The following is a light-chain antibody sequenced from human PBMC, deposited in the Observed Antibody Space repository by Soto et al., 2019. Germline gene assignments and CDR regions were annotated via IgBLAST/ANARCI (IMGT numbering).Light chain of an antibody. CDR3: SSFTTSNSFV. J-gene: IGLJ1*01. CDR1: SRDVGAYNS. Sequence: QSALAQPASVSGSPGQSITISCTGTSRDVGAYNSVSWYQQHPGKAPKVIIYEVSNRPSGVSNRFSASKSGNTASLTNSEIQAEEEAHYYCSSFTTSNSFVFGTGTKVTV. CDR2: EVS. V-gene: IGLV2-14*01.